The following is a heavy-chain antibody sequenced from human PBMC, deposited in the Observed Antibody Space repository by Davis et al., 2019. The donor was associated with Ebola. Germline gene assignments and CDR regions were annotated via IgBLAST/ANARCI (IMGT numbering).Heavy chain of an antibody. CDR3: AIVGATTFDY. J-gene: IGHJ4*02. CDR1: GGSISSSSYY. CDR2: IYYSGST. Sequence: PSETLSLTCTVSGGSISSSSYYWGWIRQPPGKGLEWIGSIYYSGSTYYNPSLKSRVTISVDTSKNQFSLKLSSVTAADTAVYYCAIVGATTFDYWGQGTLVTVSS. V-gene: IGHV4-39*01. D-gene: IGHD1-26*01.